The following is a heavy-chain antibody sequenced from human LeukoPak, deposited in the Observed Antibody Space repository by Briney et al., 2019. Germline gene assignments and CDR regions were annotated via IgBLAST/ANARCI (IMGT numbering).Heavy chain of an antibody. CDR3: ARNRGGPSIVATIIGGFDY. Sequence: SEALSLTCTVSGYSISSGYYWGWIRQPPGKGLEWIGSIYHSGSTYYNPSLKSRVTISVDTSKNQFSLKLSSVTAADTAVYYCARNRGGPSIVATIIGGFDYWGQGTLVTVSS. J-gene: IGHJ4*02. CDR1: GYSISSGYY. V-gene: IGHV4-38-2*02. D-gene: IGHD5-12*01. CDR2: IYHSGST.